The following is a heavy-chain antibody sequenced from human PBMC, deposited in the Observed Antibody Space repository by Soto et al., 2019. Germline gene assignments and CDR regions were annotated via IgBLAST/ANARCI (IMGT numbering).Heavy chain of an antibody. CDR1: GGSFSGFF. CDR2: VNHSGKT. Sequence: QVQLQQWGAGLLKPSETLSLTCAVFGGSFSGFFWTWIRQPPGKGREWIGEVNHSGKTNYNPSLLSRVTISLDTSEKQFSLRLASVTAADTAVYYCVRGQWLPRGEYWGRGTLVTVSS. V-gene: IGHV4-34*01. J-gene: IGHJ4*02. CDR3: VRGQWLPRGEY. D-gene: IGHD6-19*01.